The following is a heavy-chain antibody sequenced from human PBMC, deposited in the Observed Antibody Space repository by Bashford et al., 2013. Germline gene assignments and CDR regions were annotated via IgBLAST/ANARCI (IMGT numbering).Heavy chain of an antibody. CDR2: ISKDGAPI. D-gene: IGHD6-19*01. J-gene: IGHJ6*02. CDR3: ARRGITTGYSSAIYGMDV. CDR1: GFTFSRYA. V-gene: IGHV3-64*04. Sequence: GGSLRLSCSASGFTFSRYAMHWVRQAPGKGLEYVSVISKDGAPIYYADSVKGRFTISRDNSKNTLYLQMNSLRAEDTAVYYCARRGITTGYSSAIYGMDVWGQGTTVTVSS.